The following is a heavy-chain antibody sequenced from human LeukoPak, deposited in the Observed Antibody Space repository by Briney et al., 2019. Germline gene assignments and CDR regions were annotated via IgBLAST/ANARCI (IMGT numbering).Heavy chain of an antibody. J-gene: IGHJ6*02. V-gene: IGHV4-59*08. Sequence: SETLSLTCTASGGSINSYYWSWIRQPPGRGLEWIGYISYSGSTNYNPSLKSRVTISIDTSKNQFSLKLSSVTAADTAVYYCVRHTMVREGITYYYYYGMDVRGQGTTVTVSS. CDR1: GGSINSYY. D-gene: IGHD3-10*01. CDR2: ISYSGST. CDR3: VRHTMVREGITYYYYYGMDV.